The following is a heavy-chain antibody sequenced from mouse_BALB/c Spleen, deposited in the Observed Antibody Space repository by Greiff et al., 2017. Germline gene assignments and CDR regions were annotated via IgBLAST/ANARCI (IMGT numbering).Heavy chain of an antibody. CDR1: GFTFSGYT. V-gene: IGHV5-12-2*01. D-gene: IGHD2-4*01. CDR3: AARLRRENYAMDY. CDR2: ISNGGGST. Sequence: EVQLVESGGGLVQPGGSLKLSCAASGFTFSGYTMSWVRQTPEKRLEWVAYISNGGGSTYYPDTVKGRFTISRDNAKNTLYLQKSSLKSEDTAMYYCAARLRRENYAMDYWGQGTSVTVAS. J-gene: IGHJ4*01.